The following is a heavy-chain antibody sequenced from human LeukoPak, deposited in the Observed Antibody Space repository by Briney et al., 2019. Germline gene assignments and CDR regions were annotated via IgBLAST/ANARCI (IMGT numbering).Heavy chain of an antibody. J-gene: IGHJ4*02. CDR3: AIEKSGSCDY. CDR2: IYYSGST. Sequence: PSETLSLTCTVSGGSISSSSYYWGWIRQPPGKGLEWIGSIYYSGSTYYNPSLKSRVTISVDTSKNQYSQKLSSGTAADTAVYYGAIEKSGSCDYWDQGTLVTVYS. V-gene: IGHV4-39*07. D-gene: IGHD1-26*01. CDR1: GGSISSSSYY.